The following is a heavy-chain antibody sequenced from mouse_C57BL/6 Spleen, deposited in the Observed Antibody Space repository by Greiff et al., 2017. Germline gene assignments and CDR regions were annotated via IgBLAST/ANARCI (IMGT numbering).Heavy chain of an antibody. V-gene: IGHV1-42*01. J-gene: IGHJ2*01. CDR2: INPSTGGT. CDR1: GYSFTGYY. Sequence: VQLQQSGPELVKPGASVKISCKASGYSFTGYYMNWVKQSPEQSLEWIGEINPSTGGTTYNQKFKAKATLTVDTSSSTAYMQLKSLTSEDSAVYYCARRDGKVDYWGQGTTLTVSS. D-gene: IGHD2-1*01. CDR3: ARRDGKVDY.